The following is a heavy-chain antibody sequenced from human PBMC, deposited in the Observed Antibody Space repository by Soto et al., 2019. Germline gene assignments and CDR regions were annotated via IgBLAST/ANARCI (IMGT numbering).Heavy chain of an antibody. Sequence: HPGGSLRLSCVASGFSFSSYAMHWVRQAPGKGLEYVSGVSGNGRNAYYADSVKGRFTISRDNSKNTLFLQMGSLRAEDMAVYYCARVNVGYRMCCAFDIWGQGTVVTVSS. J-gene: IGHJ3*02. V-gene: IGHV3-64*02. CDR3: ARVNVGYRMCCAFDI. D-gene: IGHD6-25*01. CDR2: VSGNGRNA. CDR1: GFSFSSYA.